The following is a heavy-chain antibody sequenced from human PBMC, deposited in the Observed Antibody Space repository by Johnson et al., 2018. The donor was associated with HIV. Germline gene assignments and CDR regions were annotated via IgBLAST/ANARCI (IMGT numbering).Heavy chain of an antibody. V-gene: IGHV3-9*01. CDR1: GFTFSSYG. J-gene: IGHJ3*02. Sequence: VQLVESGGGVVQPGRSLRLSCAASGFTFSSYGMHWVRQAPGKGLAWVSGISWNSGSIGYADSVKGRFTISRDNAKNSLYLQMNSLRAEDTAVYYCARWGVVTPHAFDIWGQGTMVTVSS. CDR2: ISWNSGSI. D-gene: IGHD4-23*01. CDR3: ARWGVVTPHAFDI.